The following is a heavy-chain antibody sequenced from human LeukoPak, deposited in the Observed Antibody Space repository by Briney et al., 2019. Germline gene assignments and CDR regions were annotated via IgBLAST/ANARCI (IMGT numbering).Heavy chain of an antibody. V-gene: IGHV1-24*01. J-gene: IGHJ3*02. D-gene: IGHD2-2*01. CDR3: ATIYCSSTSCPTDAFDI. Sequence: GASVTVSCKVSGYTLTELSMHWVRQAPGKGLEWMGGFDPEDGETIYAQKFQGRVTMTEDTSTDTAYMELSSLRSEDTAVYYCATIYCSSTSCPTDAFDIWGQGTMVTVSS. CDR2: FDPEDGET. CDR1: GYTLTELS.